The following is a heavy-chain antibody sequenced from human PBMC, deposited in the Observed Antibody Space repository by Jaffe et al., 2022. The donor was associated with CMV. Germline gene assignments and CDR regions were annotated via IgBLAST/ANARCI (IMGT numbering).Heavy chain of an antibody. V-gene: IGHV4-59*01. CDR1: GGSISSYY. D-gene: IGHD3-22*01. CDR2: IYYSGST. CDR3: ARDFGYRSGYYYDAFDI. Sequence: QVQLQESGPGLVKPSETLSLTCTVSGGSISSYYWSWIRQPPGKGLEWIGYIYYSGSTNYNPSLKSRVTISVDTSKNQFSLKLSSVTAADTAVYYCARDFGYRSGYYYDAFDIWGQGTMVTVSS. J-gene: IGHJ3*02.